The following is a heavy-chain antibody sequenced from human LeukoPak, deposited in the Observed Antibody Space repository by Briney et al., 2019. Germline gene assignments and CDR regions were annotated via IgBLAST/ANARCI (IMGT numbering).Heavy chain of an antibody. J-gene: IGHJ4*02. Sequence: ASVKVSCKASGYTFTSYSMHWVRQAPGQGLEWMGIINPSGGGTSYAQKFQGRVSMTTDTSTSTIYVELSSLRSEDTAVYYCARPVTMGIYYYFDYWGQGTLVTVSS. CDR3: ARPVTMGIYYYFDY. D-gene: IGHD3-10*01. CDR1: GYTFTSYS. V-gene: IGHV1-46*01. CDR2: INPSGGGT.